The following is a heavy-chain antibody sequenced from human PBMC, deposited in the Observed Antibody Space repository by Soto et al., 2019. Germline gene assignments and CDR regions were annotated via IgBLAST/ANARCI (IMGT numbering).Heavy chain of an antibody. CDR3: AKDTRWVVPAARVAFDI. D-gene: IGHD2-2*01. V-gene: IGHV3-9*01. J-gene: IGHJ3*02. CDR2: ISWNSGSI. CDR1: GFTFDDYA. Sequence: PGGSLRLSCAASGFTFDDYAMHWVRQAPGKGLEWVSGISWNSGSIGYADSVKGRFTISRDNAKNSLYLQMNSLRAEDTALYYCAKDTRWVVPAARVAFDIWGQGTMVTVSS.